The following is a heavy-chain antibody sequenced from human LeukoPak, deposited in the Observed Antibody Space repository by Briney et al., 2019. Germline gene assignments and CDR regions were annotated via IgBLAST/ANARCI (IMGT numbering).Heavy chain of an antibody. CDR3: AKEIDRLRGVHYYDSSGYPD. CDR1: GFTFSAYA. J-gene: IGHJ4*02. Sequence: GGSLRLSCAASGFTFSAYAMNWVRQAPGKGLEWVSAISSSGGSAYYADSVKGRFTISRDNSKNTLYLQMNSLRAEDTAVYYCAKEIDRLRGVHYYDSSGYPDWGQGTLVTVSS. V-gene: IGHV3-23*01. D-gene: IGHD3-22*01. CDR2: ISSSGGSA.